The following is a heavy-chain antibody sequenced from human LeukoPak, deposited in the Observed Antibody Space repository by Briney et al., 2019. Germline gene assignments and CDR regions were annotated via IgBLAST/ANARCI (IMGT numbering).Heavy chain of an antibody. D-gene: IGHD3-10*01. CDR2: MNPNSGNT. V-gene: IGHV1-8*03. Sequence: ASVKVSCKASGYTFTSYDINWVRQATGQGLEWMGWMNPNSGNTGYALKFQGRVTITRNTSISTAYMELSSLRSEDTAVYYCARITMVRGVIRSYYYMDVWGKGTTVTVSS. J-gene: IGHJ6*03. CDR1: GYTFTSYD. CDR3: ARITMVRGVIRSYYYMDV.